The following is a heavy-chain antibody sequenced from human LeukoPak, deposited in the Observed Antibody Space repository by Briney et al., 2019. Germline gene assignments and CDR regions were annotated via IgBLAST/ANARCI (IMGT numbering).Heavy chain of an antibody. J-gene: IGHJ4*02. CDR2: IYYSGST. Sequence: SETLSLTCTVSGGSISSGEYYWSWIRQPPGKGLEWIGYIYYSGSTYYNPSLKSRVTISVDTSKNQFSLKLSSVTAADMAVYYCARVELWPYYDSSGYIDYWGQGTLVTVSS. V-gene: IGHV4-30-4*08. D-gene: IGHD3-22*01. CDR3: ARVELWPYYDSSGYIDY. CDR1: GGSISSGEYY.